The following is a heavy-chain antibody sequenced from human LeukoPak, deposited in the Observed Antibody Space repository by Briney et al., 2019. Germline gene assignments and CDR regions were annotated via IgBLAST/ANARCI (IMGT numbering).Heavy chain of an antibody. V-gene: IGHV3-74*03. CDR2: ISGDGTIK. CDR1: VFPFSGYW. J-gene: IGHJ4*02. Sequence: PGGSLRLSCEPSVFPFSGYWMLWVRQAPGKGLVWVSRISGDGTIKTYADFVGGRFTISRDNTKNILYLQMNSLKVEDTAIYFCSRSQFDYWGQGVLVTVSS. CDR3: SRSQFDY.